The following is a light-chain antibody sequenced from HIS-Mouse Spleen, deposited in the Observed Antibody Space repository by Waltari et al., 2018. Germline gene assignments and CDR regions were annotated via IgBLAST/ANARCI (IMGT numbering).Light chain of an antibody. Sequence: QSALTQPRPVSGSPGQSVTIPCTGTSSDVGGYNSVSWYQQHPGKAPKLMIYEVSKRPSGVPDRFSGSKSGNTASLTISGLQAEDEADYYCCSYAGSYTLVFGGGTKLTVL. CDR3: CSYAGSYTLV. J-gene: IGLJ2*01. CDR1: SSDVGGYNS. V-gene: IGLV2-11*01. CDR2: EVS.